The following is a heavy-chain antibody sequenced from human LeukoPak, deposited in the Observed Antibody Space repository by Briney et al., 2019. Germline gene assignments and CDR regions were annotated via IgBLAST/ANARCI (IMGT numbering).Heavy chain of an antibody. D-gene: IGHD3-22*01. V-gene: IGHV4-59*11. Sequence: PSETLSLTCTVSGGSITSHYWSWIRQAPGKGLEWIGFIYYSGRTKYNPSLQSRVTISLDTSEKKFSLKVTSVTAADTAVYYCVREYYDSSGYFHYWGQGTLVTVSS. CDR3: VREYYDSSGYFHY. J-gene: IGHJ4*02. CDR2: IYYSGRT. CDR1: GGSITSHY.